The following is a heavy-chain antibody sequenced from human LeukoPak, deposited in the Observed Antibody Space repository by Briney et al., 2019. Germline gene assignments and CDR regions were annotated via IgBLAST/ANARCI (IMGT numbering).Heavy chain of an antibody. CDR3: ARHEWGITNAFDV. D-gene: IGHD1-14*01. CDR1: GGSFSGYY. Sequence: ESSETLSLTCAVYGGSFSGYYWSWIRQPPGKGLEWIGEINHSGSTNYNPSLKSRVTISVDTSKKQFSLKLRSVTAADTAVYYCARHEWGITNAFDVWGQGTMVTVSS. J-gene: IGHJ3*01. CDR2: INHSGST. V-gene: IGHV4-34*01.